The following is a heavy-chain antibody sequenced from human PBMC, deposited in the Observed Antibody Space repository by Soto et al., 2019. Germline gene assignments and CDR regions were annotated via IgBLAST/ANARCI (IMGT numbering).Heavy chain of an antibody. CDR3: ASEGFGVLHGLVDV. J-gene: IGHJ6*02. V-gene: IGHV4-61*01. D-gene: IGHD3-10*01. CDR1: GGSITYINNHY. Sequence: QVQLQASGPGLVKPSETLSLTCTVSGGSITYINNHYCSWLRLPPGKGLEWIGYISDIAYTSYNPSLKGRVSISVDTSKNQFSLTLTSVTAADTAVYYCASEGFGVLHGLVDVWGQGTTVTVSS. CDR2: ISDIAYT.